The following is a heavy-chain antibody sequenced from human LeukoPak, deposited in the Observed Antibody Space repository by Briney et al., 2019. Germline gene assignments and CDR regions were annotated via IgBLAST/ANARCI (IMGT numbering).Heavy chain of an antibody. CDR3: ARGKYPYSLDV. Sequence: AGGSLRLSCAASGFTFSDYWMHWVRQAPGEGLVWVSGTNSDETSTIYADSVKGRFTISRDNAKNTLYLQMNSLRAEDTALYYCARGKYPYSLDVWGQGTTVTVSS. V-gene: IGHV3-74*01. CDR1: GFTFSDYW. D-gene: IGHD2-2*02. J-gene: IGHJ6*02. CDR2: TNSDETST.